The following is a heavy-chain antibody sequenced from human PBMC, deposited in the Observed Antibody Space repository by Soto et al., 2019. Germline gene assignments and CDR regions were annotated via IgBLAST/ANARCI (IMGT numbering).Heavy chain of an antibody. D-gene: IGHD5-18*01. J-gene: IGHJ4*02. Sequence: QVQLVQSGAEVKKPESSVKVSCKAPGGTFSTYAISWVRQAPGQGLEWMVGIIPMFGTANYAQRFQDRVTITADESTKTVYMELSSLRSEDTAVYFCARGIQLWLRRINNGYSGWGQGTLVTVSS. CDR2: IIPMFGTA. CDR1: GGTFSTYA. V-gene: IGHV1-69*12. CDR3: ARGIQLWLRRINNGYSG.